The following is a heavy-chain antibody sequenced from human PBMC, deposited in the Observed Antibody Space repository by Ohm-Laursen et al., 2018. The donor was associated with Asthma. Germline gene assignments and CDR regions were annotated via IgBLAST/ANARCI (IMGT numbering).Heavy chain of an antibody. J-gene: IGHJ1*01. CDR2: ISYDGSNK. V-gene: IGHV3-30*04. CDR1: GFTFSSYA. CDR3: AKEEMIVVVYFQH. D-gene: IGHD3-22*01. Sequence: SLRLSCAASGFTFSSYAMHWVRQAPGKGLEWVAVISYDGSNKYYADSVKGRFTISRDNSKNTLYLQMNSLRAEDTAVYYCAKEEMIVVVYFQHWGQGTLVTVSS.